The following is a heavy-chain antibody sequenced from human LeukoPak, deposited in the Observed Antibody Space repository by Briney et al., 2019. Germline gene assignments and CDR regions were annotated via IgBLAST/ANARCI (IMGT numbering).Heavy chain of an antibody. Sequence: GGSLRLSCAASGFTVSSNFMRWVRQGPGKGLVWVSVIYSGGTPYYADYVKGRFTISRDNSKNTLYLQINSLRAEDTAVYYCARDLCSGGTCYPDYWGQGTLVTVSS. CDR3: ARDLCSGGTCYPDY. V-gene: IGHV3-66*01. D-gene: IGHD2-15*01. CDR2: IYSGGTP. CDR1: GFTVSSNF. J-gene: IGHJ4*02.